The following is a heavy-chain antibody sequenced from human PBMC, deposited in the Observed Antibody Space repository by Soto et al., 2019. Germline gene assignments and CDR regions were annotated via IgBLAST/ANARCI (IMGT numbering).Heavy chain of an antibody. J-gene: IGHJ4*02. CDR1: GFTFSSYA. V-gene: IGHV3-23*01. CDR2: ISGSGGST. D-gene: IGHD6-19*01. CDR3: ASRSSGWYFEY. Sequence: EVQLLESGGGLVQPGGSLRLSCAASGFTFSSYAMNWVRQAPGKGLEWVSVISGSGGSTYYADSVKGRFTISRDNSKNTLYLQMNSLRAEDTAVYYCASRSSGWYFEYWGRGTLVTVSS.